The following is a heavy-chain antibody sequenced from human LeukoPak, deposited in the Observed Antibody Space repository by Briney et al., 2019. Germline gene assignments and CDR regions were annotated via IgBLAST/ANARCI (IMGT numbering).Heavy chain of an antibody. CDR1: GGSISSYY. Sequence: SETLSLTCTVSGGSISSYYWSWIRQPAGKGLECIWRIYTSGRIDYNPSLKSRVTMSVYTSKDQFSLKLSSVTAADTAVYYCARDGQSKNYYYYYYMDVWGKGTTVTVSS. CDR2: IYTSGRI. CDR3: ARDGQSKNYYYYYYMDV. V-gene: IGHV4-4*07. J-gene: IGHJ6*03.